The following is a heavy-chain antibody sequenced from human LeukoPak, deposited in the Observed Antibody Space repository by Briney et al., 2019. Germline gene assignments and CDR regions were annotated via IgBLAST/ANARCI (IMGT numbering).Heavy chain of an antibody. V-gene: IGHV1-18*01. D-gene: IGHD2-2*02. CDR2: ISGYNGNT. Sequence: GASVKVSCKASGYTFTSYGISWVRQAPGQGLEWMGWISGYNGNTNYAQKLQGRVTMTTDTSTSTAYMDLRSLRSEDTAVYYCARDTAGVIVPAPIQENWFDPWGQGTLVTVSS. J-gene: IGHJ5*02. CDR3: ARDTAGVIVPAPIQENWFDP. CDR1: GYTFTSYG.